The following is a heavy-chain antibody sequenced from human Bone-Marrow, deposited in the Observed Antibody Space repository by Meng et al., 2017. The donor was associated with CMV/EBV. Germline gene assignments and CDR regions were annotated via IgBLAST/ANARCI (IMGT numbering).Heavy chain of an antibody. CDR1: GFTFSSYG. CDR2: IYSGGTP. J-gene: IGHJ4*02. D-gene: IGHD2-15*01. CDR3: ARQSGGSCFDS. Sequence: GGSLRLSCAASGFTFSSYGMHWVRQAPGKGLEWVSVIYSGGTPYYADSVKGRFTISRDNSKNTLYLQMNSLRAEDTAVYYCARQSGGSCFDSWGQGTLVTVSS. V-gene: IGHV3-66*04.